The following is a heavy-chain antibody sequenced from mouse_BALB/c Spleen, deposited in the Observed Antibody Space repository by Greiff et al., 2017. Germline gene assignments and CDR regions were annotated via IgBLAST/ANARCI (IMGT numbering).Heavy chain of an antibody. V-gene: IGHV3-6*02. Sequence: DVQLQESGPGLVKPSQSLSLTCSVTGYSITSGYYWNWIRQFPGNKLEWMGYISYDGSNNYNPSLKNRISITRDTSKNQFFLKLNSVTTEDTATYYCARYGNYGGYFDVWGAGTTVTVSS. J-gene: IGHJ1*01. CDR2: ISYDGSN. CDR1: GYSITSGYY. D-gene: IGHD2-1*01. CDR3: ARYGNYGGYFDV.